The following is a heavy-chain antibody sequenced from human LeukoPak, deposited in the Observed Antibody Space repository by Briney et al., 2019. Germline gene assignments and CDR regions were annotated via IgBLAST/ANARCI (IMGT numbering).Heavy chain of an antibody. CDR2: TSGSGGST. CDR1: GFTFSSYA. V-gene: IGHV3-23*01. J-gene: IGHJ1*01. CDR3: AKSLARIAVAGTVYFQH. D-gene: IGHD6-19*01. Sequence: PGGSLRLSCAASGFTFSSYAMSWVRQAPGKGLEWVSATSGSGGSTYYADSVKGRFTISRDNSKNTLYLQMNSLRAEDTAVYYCAKSLARIAVAGTVYFQHWGQGTLVTVSS.